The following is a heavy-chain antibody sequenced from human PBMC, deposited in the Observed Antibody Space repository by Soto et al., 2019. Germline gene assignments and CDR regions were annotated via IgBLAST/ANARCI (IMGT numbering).Heavy chain of an antibody. Sequence: GGSLRLSCAASGITVSNVWMTWIRQAPGKGLEWVGRIKGKADGSTKEYGTPVKDRFIMSRDDSKNTVDLQMHALRTEDTAFYYCATPSPGSPGYGFWGHGALVTVSS. CDR3: ATPSPGSPGYGF. J-gene: IGHJ4*01. CDR2: IKGKADGSTK. V-gene: IGHV3-15*01. CDR1: GITVSNVW. D-gene: IGHD3-10*01.